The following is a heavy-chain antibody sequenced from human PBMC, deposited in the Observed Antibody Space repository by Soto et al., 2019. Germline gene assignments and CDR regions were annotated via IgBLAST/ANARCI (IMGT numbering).Heavy chain of an antibody. J-gene: IGHJ4*02. Sequence: SETLSLTCAVYGGSFSGYYSSWIRQPPGKGLEWIGEINHSGSTNYNPSLKSRVTISVDTSKNQFSLKLSSVTAADTAVYYCARGSRYIVVVVAARYYFDYWGQGTMVTVYS. CDR3: ARGSRYIVVVVAARYYFDY. V-gene: IGHV4-34*01. CDR1: GGSFSGYY. D-gene: IGHD2-15*01. CDR2: INHSGST.